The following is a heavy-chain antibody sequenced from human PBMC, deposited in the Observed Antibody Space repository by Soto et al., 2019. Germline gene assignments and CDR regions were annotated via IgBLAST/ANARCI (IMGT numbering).Heavy chain of an antibody. D-gene: IGHD3-10*01. V-gene: IGHV3-23*01. CDR3: AKSKSMVRGVTNWFDP. J-gene: IGHJ5*02. Sequence: EVQLLESGGGLVQPGGSLRLSCAASGFTFSSYARSWVRQAPGKGLEWVSAISGSGGSTYYADSVKGRFTISRDNSKTTLYLQMNSLRAEDTAVYYCAKSKSMVRGVTNWFDPWGQGTLVTVSS. CDR1: GFTFSSYA. CDR2: ISGSGGST.